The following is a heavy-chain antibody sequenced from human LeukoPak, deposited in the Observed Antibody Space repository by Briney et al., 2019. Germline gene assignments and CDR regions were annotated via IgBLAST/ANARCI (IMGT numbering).Heavy chain of an antibody. D-gene: IGHD3-3*01. CDR1: GFTFSNAW. Sequence: PGGSLRLSCAASGFTFSNAWMSWVRQAPGKGLEWVGRIKSKTDEGTTNYAAPVKGRFTISRDDSKNTLYLQMNSLKTEDTAVYYCTTDQGIGPYYDFWSGYYARGPDVWGQGTTVTVSS. CDR2: IKSKTDEGTT. CDR3: TTDQGIGPYYDFWSGYYARGPDV. J-gene: IGHJ6*02. V-gene: IGHV3-15*01.